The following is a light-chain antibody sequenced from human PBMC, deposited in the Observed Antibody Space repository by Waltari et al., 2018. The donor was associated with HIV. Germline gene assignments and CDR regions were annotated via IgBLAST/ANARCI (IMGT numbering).Light chain of an antibody. CDR2: QDT. CDR3: QAWDSSTAVV. Sequence: SYELTQPHSVSVSPGHTASITCSGGDLGDQNACWYQQKPGHSPVLVIYQDTKRPSGIPERFSGSNSGNTATLTISGTQGMDEADYYCQAWDSSTAVVFGGGTKLTVL. CDR1: DLGDQN. J-gene: IGLJ2*01. V-gene: IGLV3-1*01.